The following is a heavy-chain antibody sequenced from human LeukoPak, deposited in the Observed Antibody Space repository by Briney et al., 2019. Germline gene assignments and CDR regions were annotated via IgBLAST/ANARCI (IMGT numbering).Heavy chain of an antibody. V-gene: IGHV3-7*01. CDR2: IKEDGGQK. J-gene: IGHJ4*02. CDR3: ARDHGGKDY. D-gene: IGHD3-3*01. CDR1: RIAFSSNW. Sequence: GGSLRLSCATSRIAFSSNWMSWVRQAPGKGLDWVANIKEDGGQKYYADSVKGRFAISRDNARNLLYLQMNSLRAEDTAVYYCARDHGGKDYWGQGTLVTVSS.